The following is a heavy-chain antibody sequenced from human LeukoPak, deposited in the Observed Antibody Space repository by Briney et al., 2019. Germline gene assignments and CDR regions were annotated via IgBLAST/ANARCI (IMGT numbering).Heavy chain of an antibody. V-gene: IGHV1-3*01. CDR3: ARGRGPLGY. CDR2: INAGNGNT. Sequence: ASVKVSCKASGYIFISYAMHWVRQAPGQRLEWMGWINAGNGNTKYAQKFQGRVTITRDTSASTVYMELSSLRSEDTAVYYCARGRGPLGYWGQGTLVTVSS. J-gene: IGHJ4*02. D-gene: IGHD3-16*01. CDR1: GYIFISYA.